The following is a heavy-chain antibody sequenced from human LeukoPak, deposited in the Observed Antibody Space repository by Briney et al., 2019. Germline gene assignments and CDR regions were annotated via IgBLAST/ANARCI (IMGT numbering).Heavy chain of an antibody. J-gene: IGHJ4*02. CDR2: IYYSGST. V-gene: IGHV4-39*01. CDR3: ARQGGAFDY. D-gene: IGHD3-16*01. Sequence: TSSETLSLTCTVSGGSISSSSYYWGWIRQPPGKGLEWIGSIYYSGSTYYNPSLKSRVTISVDTSKNQFSLKLSSVTAADTAVYHCARQGGAFDYWGQGTLVTVSS. CDR1: GGSISSSSYY.